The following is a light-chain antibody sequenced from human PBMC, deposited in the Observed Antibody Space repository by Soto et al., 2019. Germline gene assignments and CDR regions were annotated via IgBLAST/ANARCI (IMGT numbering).Light chain of an antibody. V-gene: IGKV3-20*01. Sequence: EIVLTQSPGTLSLSPGERATLSCRASQSVSSSYLAWYQQKPGQAPRLLIYGASSRATGIPDRFSGSGSGTDFTLTISRLEPEDFAVYYCQQYGSSRTFGQGTTLEIQ. J-gene: IGKJ1*01. CDR1: QSVSSSY. CDR2: GAS. CDR3: QQYGSSRT.